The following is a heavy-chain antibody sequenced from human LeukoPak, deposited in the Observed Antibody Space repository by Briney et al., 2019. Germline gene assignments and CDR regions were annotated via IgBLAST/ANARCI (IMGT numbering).Heavy chain of an antibody. CDR1: GFTFSSYA. CDR3: AKEGGQTGYRNWFDP. V-gene: IGHV3-23*01. D-gene: IGHD3-9*01. Sequence: GGSLRLSCAASGFTFSSYAMSWVRQAPGKGLEWVSAISGSGGSTYYADSVKGRFTISRDNSKNTLYLRMNSLRAEDTAVYYCAKEGGQTGYRNWFDPWGQGTLVTVSS. CDR2: ISGSGGST. J-gene: IGHJ5*02.